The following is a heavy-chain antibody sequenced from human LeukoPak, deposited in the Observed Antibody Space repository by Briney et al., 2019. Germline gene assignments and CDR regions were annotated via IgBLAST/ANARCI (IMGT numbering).Heavy chain of an antibody. V-gene: IGHV3-7*03. CDR3: AGNPAGYFDY. CDR1: GFAVGSNY. J-gene: IGHJ4*02. Sequence: GGSLRLSCVASGFAVGSNYMSWVRQAPGKGLEWVANIKQDGSEKYYVDSVKGRFTISRDNAKNSLYLQMNSLRAEDTAVYYCAGNPAGYFDYWGQGTLVTVSS. CDR2: IKQDGSEK.